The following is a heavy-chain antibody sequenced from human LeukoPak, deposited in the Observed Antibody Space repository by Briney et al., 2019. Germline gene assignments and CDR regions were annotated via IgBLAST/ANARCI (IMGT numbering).Heavy chain of an antibody. CDR2: IYSSGTT. CDR1: GGSLHRSF. CDR3: GRRPAVDGPIDN. V-gene: IGHV4-59*01. D-gene: IGHD3/OR15-3a*01. Sequence: SETLSLTCTVSGGSLHRSFWTWVRQPPGKGLEWIGRIYSSGTTDYSPSLRGRLTISIDTSKNQFSLRLASVTAADTAVYYCGRRPAVDGPIDNWGQGILVAVSS. J-gene: IGHJ4*02.